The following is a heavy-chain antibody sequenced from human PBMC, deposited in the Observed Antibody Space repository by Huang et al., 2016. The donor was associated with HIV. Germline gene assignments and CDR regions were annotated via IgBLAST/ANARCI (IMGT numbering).Heavy chain of an antibody. V-gene: IGHV4-39*01. CDR2: IYYSGNS. CDR3: ARPLTGTTALGY. Sequence: QLQLQESGPGLVKPSETLSLTCTGSGSSISSSYYWGWIRQPPGKGLEWIGNIYYSGNSSYNPYLKSRVTVSVDTSKNHISLKVDSVTAAETAVDYCARPLTGTTALGYWGQGTLVTVSS. J-gene: IGHJ4*02. D-gene: IGHD1-20*01. CDR1: GSSISSSYY.